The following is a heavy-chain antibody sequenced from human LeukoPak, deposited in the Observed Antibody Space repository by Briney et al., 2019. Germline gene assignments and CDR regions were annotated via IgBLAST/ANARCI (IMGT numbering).Heavy chain of an antibody. J-gene: IGHJ6*03. V-gene: IGHV4-34*01. Sequence: SETLSLTCAVYGGSFSGYYWSWIRQPPGKGLEWIGEINHSGSTNYNPSLKSRVTISVDTSKNQFSLKLSSVTAADTAVYYCARRRQGLGYGYYYYYMDVWGKGTTVTISS. CDR1: GGSFSGYY. CDR3: ARRRQGLGYGYYYYYMDV. CDR2: INHSGST. D-gene: IGHD4-17*01.